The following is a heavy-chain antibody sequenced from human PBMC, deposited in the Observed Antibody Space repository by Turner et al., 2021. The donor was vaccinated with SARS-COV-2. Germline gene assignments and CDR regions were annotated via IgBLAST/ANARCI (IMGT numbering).Heavy chain of an antibody. J-gene: IGHJ4*02. D-gene: IGHD3-3*01. CDR1: GFTFSSYA. CDR3: AKDDNYDFWTGYYMY. Sequence: QVQLVESGGGVVQPGRSLRLSCAASGFTFSSYAMHWVRQAPGKGLECVAVISYDGSNKYYADSVKGRFTISRDNSKNTLYLQMNSLRAEDTAVYYCAKDDNYDFWTGYYMYWGQGTLVTVSS. V-gene: IGHV3-30*18. CDR2: ISYDGSNK.